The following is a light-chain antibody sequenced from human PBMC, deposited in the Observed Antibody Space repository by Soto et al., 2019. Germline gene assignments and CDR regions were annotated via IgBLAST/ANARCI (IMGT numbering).Light chain of an antibody. Sequence: EIVLTQSPGTLSLSPGERATLSCRASQSVSSSYLAWYQQKPGQAPRLLIYGASSRATGSPDRFSGSGSGTDFTLTISRLEPEDLAVYYCQQYGSAPPYTFGQGTKLEIK. CDR3: QQYGSAPPYT. CDR2: GAS. CDR1: QSVSSSY. V-gene: IGKV3-20*01. J-gene: IGKJ2*01.